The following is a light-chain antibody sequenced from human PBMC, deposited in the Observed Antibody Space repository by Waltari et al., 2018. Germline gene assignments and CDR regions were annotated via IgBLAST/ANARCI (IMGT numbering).Light chain of an antibody. V-gene: IGLV3-19*01. J-gene: IGLJ1*01. CDR1: SLRSYS. Sequence: SSELTQDPAVSVALGQTVRITCQGDSLRSYSANWYQQKPGQAPILVIYGKNHRPSGIPARFSGSSSGDTASLTITGAQAEDEADYYCNSRDSSINHHYVFGSGTKVTVL. CDR3: NSRDSSINHHYV. CDR2: GKN.